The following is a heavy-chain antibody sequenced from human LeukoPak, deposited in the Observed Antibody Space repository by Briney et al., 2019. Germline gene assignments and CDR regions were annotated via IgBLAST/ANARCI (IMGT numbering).Heavy chain of an antibody. CDR1: GGSFSGYY. Sequence: SETLSLTCAVYGGSFSGYYWSWIRQPPGKGLEWIGEINHSGSTNYNPSLKSRVTISVDTSKNQFSLKLRSVTAADTAVYYCATPSRYSSGWYGVGYWGQGTLVTVSS. J-gene: IGHJ4*02. CDR3: ATPSRYSSGWYGVGY. CDR2: INHSGST. V-gene: IGHV4-34*01. D-gene: IGHD6-19*01.